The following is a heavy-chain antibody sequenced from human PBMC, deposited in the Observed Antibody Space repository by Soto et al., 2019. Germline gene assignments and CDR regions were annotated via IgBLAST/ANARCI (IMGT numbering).Heavy chain of an antibody. CDR3: AREASLAAAGTGREVFDI. CDR2: INPNSGGT. D-gene: IGHD6-13*01. CDR1: GYTFTGYY. Sequence: ASVKVSCKASGYTFTGYYMHWVRQAPGQGLEWMGWINPNSGGTNYAQKFQGRVTITADESTSTAYMELSSLRSEDTAAYYCAREASLAAAGTGREVFDIWGQGTMVTGS. J-gene: IGHJ3*02. V-gene: IGHV1-2*02.